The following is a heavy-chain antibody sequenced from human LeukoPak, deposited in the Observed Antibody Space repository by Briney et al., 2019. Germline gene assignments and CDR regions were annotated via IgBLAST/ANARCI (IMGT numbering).Heavy chain of an antibody. D-gene: IGHD6-13*01. J-gene: IGHJ4*02. CDR2: INPNSGGT. V-gene: IGHV1-2*02. Sequence: ASVKVSCKASGYTFTGYYMHWVRRASGQGLEWMGWINPNSGGTNYAQKFQGRVTMTRDTSISTAYMELSRLRSDDTAVYYCARDLIAAAGTSDYWGQGTLVTVSS. CDR1: GYTFTGYY. CDR3: ARDLIAAAGTSDY.